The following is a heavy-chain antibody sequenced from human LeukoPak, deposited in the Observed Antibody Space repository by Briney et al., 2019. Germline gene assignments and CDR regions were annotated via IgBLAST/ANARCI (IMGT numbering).Heavy chain of an antibody. J-gene: IGHJ4*02. Sequence: ASVKVSCKASGYTFTSYAMHWVRQAPGQRLEWMGWINAGNGNTKYSQKFQGRVTITRDTSASTAYMELSSLRSEDTAVYYCARGVDTAMADFDYWGQGTLVTVSS. D-gene: IGHD5-18*01. CDR3: ARGVDTAMADFDY. V-gene: IGHV1-3*01. CDR1: GYTFTSYA. CDR2: INAGNGNT.